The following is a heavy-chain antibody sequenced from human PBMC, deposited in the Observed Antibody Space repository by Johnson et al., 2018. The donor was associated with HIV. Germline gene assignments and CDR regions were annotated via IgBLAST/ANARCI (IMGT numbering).Heavy chain of an antibody. V-gene: IGHV3-30*03. CDR2: ISYDGSNK. CDR1: GFTFSSYG. CDR3: ASKAAGTMHAFDS. Sequence: VQLVESGGGAVQPGRSLRLSCAASGFTFSSYGMHWVRQAPGKGLEWVAVISYDGSNKYYADSVKGRFTISRDNSKNTLYLQMNSLRAEDTAVYYCASKAAGTMHAFDSWGQGTVVTVSS. D-gene: IGHD6-13*01. J-gene: IGHJ3*02.